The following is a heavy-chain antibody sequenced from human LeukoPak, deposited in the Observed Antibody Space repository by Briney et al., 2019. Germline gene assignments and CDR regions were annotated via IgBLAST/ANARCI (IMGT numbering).Heavy chain of an antibody. Sequence: SETLSLTCTVSGGSISSYYWSWIRQPPGKGLEWIGSIYYSGSTYYNPSLKSRVTISVDMSKNQFSVKLSSVTAADTAVYYCARAVAGNSWFDPWGQGTLVTVSS. CDR2: IYYSGST. D-gene: IGHD6-19*01. V-gene: IGHV4-59*05. J-gene: IGHJ5*02. CDR3: ARAVAGNSWFDP. CDR1: GGSISSYY.